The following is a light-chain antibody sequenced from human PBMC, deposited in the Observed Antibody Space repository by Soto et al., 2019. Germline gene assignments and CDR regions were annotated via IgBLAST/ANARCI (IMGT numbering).Light chain of an antibody. Sequence: QSVLTQPASVSGSRGQSIIISCVGRDTDVGQDKSVSWYQQGPGQAPKLLIFEVTNRPSGVSKRFSGSRSGNTASLTISGLQPGDEGDYFCVSYTDPDTLVFGTGTKVTVL. CDR3: VSYTDPDTLV. CDR2: EVT. V-gene: IGLV2-14*01. CDR1: DTDVGQDKS. J-gene: IGLJ1*01.